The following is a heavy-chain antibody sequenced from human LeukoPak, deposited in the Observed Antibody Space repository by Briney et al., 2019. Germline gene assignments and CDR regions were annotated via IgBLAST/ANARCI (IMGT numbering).Heavy chain of an antibody. J-gene: IGHJ4*02. CDR1: GFTFSNAW. V-gene: IGHV3-15*01. CDR2: IKSKTDGGTT. CDR3: TRQSFYGDYEFDY. D-gene: IGHD4-17*01. Sequence: GGSLRLSCAASGFTFSNAWMSWVRQAPGKGLEWVGRIKSKTDGGTTDYAAPVKGRFTISRDDSKNTLYLQMNSLRAEDTAVYYCTRQSFYGDYEFDYWGQGTLVTVSS.